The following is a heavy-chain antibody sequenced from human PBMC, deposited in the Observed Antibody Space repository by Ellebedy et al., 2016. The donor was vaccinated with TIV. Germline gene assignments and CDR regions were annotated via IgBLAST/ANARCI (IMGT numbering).Heavy chain of an antibody. V-gene: IGHV3-33*08. D-gene: IGHD6-13*01. Sequence: GESLKISCAASAFTFTNYGIHWVRQAPGEGLEWVALMWYDGSKKYYADSVKGRFTISRDNSKNTLYLQMNSLRAEDTAVYFCARDVGIAAAGIGVYWGQGTLVTVSS. CDR2: MWYDGSKK. J-gene: IGHJ4*02. CDR3: ARDVGIAAAGIGVY. CDR1: AFTFTNYG.